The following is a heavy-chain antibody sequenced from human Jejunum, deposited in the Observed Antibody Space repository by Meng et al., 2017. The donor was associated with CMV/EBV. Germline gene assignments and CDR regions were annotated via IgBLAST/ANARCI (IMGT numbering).Heavy chain of an antibody. Sequence: SGGSISSSTWWSWVRQPPGKGLEWIGEVLHSGHTNYNSSLKSRVTISLDKSRNQFSLSLSPVTAADTAVYYCARDYGSGTTGDLDYWGQGTLVTVSS. J-gene: IGHJ4*02. CDR1: GGSISSSTW. CDR2: VLHSGHT. CDR3: ARDYGSGTTGDLDY. V-gene: IGHV4-4*02. D-gene: IGHD3-10*01.